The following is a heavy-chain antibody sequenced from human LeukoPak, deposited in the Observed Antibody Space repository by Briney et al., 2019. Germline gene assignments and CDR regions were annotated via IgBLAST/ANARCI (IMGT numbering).Heavy chain of an antibody. CDR2: ISSSSSYI. D-gene: IGHD6-19*01. Sequence: MAGGSLRLSCAASGFTFSSYAMSWVRQAPGKGLEWVSSISSSSSYIYYADSVKGRFTISRDNAKNSLYLQMNSLRAEDTAVYYCARDFKWLVAVDYWGQGTLVTVSS. CDR3: ARDFKWLVAVDY. CDR1: GFTFSSYA. J-gene: IGHJ4*02. V-gene: IGHV3-21*01.